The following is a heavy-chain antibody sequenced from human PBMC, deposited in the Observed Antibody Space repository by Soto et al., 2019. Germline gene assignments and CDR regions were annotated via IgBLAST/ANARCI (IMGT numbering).Heavy chain of an antibody. Sequence: GGSLRLSCTVSGFTFGDYAMSWFRQAPGKGLEWVGFIRSKAYGGTTEYAASVKGRFTMSRDDSKSIAYLQMNSLKTEDTAVYYCTSPHDYGDSYYYYGMDVWGQGTTVTVSS. J-gene: IGHJ6*02. CDR3: TSPHDYGDSYYYYGMDV. CDR1: GFTFGDYA. V-gene: IGHV3-49*03. D-gene: IGHD4-17*01. CDR2: IRSKAYGGTT.